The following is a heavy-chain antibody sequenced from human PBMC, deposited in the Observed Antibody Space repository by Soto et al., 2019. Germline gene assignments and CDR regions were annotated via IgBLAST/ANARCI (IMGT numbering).Heavy chain of an antibody. J-gene: IGHJ4*02. CDR3: ARPTGDTWQLYYFDY. D-gene: IGHD7-27*01. V-gene: IGHV3-23*01. CDR1: GFTFSAYS. CDR2: ISGLGGSK. Sequence: EVQLLESGGGLVQPGGSLRLSCAASGFTFSAYSMSWVRHAPGRGLEWVSGISGLGGSKYYADSVKGRFTISRDNSRNILYLQLNSLRAEDTAEYYCARPTGDTWQLYYFDYWGQGTLLTVSS.